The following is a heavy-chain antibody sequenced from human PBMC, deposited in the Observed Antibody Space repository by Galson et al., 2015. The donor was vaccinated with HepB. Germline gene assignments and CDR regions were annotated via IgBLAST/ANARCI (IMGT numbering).Heavy chain of an antibody. CDR2: ISYDGSNK. D-gene: IGHD6-6*01. V-gene: IGHV3-30-3*01. CDR1: GFTFSSYA. J-gene: IGHJ6*02. Sequence: SLRLSCAASGFTFSSYAMHWVRQAPGKGLEWVAVISYDGSNKYYADSVKGRFTISRDNSKNTLYLQMNSLRAEDTAVYYCARDGGRSIAARHGMDVWGQGTTVTVSS. CDR3: ARDGGRSIAARHGMDV.